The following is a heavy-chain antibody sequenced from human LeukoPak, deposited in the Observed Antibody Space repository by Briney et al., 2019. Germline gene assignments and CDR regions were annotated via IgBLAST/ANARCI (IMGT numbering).Heavy chain of an antibody. CDR3: AKDRGYSYGNYYDYGMDV. D-gene: IGHD5-18*01. Sequence: GGSLRLSCAASGFTFSNHAMTWVRQPPGKGLEWVSAIVGGGGGSTYYAESVKGRFTISRDTSKNTLYLQMNSLRAEDTAVYYCAKDRGYSYGNYYDYGMDVWGKGTTVTVSS. CDR1: GFTFSNHA. CDR2: IVGGGGGST. V-gene: IGHV3-23*01. J-gene: IGHJ6*04.